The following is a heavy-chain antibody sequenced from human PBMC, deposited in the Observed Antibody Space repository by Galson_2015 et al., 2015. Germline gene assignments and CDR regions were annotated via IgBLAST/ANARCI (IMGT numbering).Heavy chain of an antibody. CDR3: AKNLRIKIAAPEY. Sequence: SLRLSCAASGFTFSTYAMTWVRQAPGRGLEWVSTISGADSSTTSYADSVKGRFTISRDNSKNTLYLQMNSLRAEDTAVYYCAKNLRIKIAAPEYWGQGTVVTVSS. CDR1: GFTFSTYA. V-gene: IGHV3-23*01. CDR2: ISGADSSTT. J-gene: IGHJ4*02. D-gene: IGHD2-15*01.